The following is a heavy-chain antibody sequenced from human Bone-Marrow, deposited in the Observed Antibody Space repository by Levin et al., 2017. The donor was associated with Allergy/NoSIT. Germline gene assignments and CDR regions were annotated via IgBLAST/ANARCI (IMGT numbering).Heavy chain of an antibody. V-gene: IGHV3-23*01. J-gene: IGHJ4*02. Sequence: GGSLRLSCAASGFTFSSYAMSWVRQAPGKGLEWVSAISGSGGSTYYADSVKGRFTISRDNSKNTLYLQMNSLRAEDTAVYYCAKDQGDIVVVPPGDYWGQVTLVTVSS. CDR3: AKDQGDIVVVPPGDY. CDR2: ISGSGGST. CDR1: GFTFSSYA. D-gene: IGHD2-2*01.